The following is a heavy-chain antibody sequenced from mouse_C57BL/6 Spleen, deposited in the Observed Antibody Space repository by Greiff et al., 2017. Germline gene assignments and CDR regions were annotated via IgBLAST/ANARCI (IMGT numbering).Heavy chain of an antibody. Sequence: VQLKESGGGLVQPGGSLSLSCAASGFTFTDYYMSWVRQPPGKALEWLGFIRNKANGYTTEYSASVKGRFTISRDNSQSILYLQMNALRAEDSATYYCARYSGGGYFDYWGQGTTLTVSS. CDR1: GFTFTDYY. CDR3: ARYSGGGYFDY. CDR2: IRNKANGYTT. J-gene: IGHJ2*01. V-gene: IGHV7-3*01.